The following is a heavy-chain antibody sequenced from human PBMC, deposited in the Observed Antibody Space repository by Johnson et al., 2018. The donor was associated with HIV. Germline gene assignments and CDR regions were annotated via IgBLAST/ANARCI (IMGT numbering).Heavy chain of an antibody. CDR1: GFTVSSNY. CDR2: ISWNGVSV. D-gene: IGHD3-16*01. V-gene: IGHV3-9*01. J-gene: IGHJ3*01. Sequence: VQLVESGGGLIQPGGSLRLSCAASGFTVSSNYMSWVRQAPGKGLEWVSRISWNGVSVAYADSVKGRFTISRDDATNSLYLRMDSLRTEDTALYYCAKDQNYGSYLLSFDVWGQGTMVTVSS. CDR3: AKDQNYGSYLLSFDV.